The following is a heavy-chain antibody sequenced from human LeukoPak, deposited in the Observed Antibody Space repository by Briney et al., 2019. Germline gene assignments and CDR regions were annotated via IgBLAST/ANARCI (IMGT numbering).Heavy chain of an antibody. CDR3: ALTYYFDRRGYSYFDY. CDR1: GFXVDGNY. D-gene: IGHD3-22*01. J-gene: IGHJ4*02. V-gene: IGHV3-53*01. Sequence: GGSLRLSCEVSGFXVDGNYITWVRQVPGRGLEWVALIFSGDSTDYPDSVKGRFTISRDKSKNTLHLQMDSLRPEDTAMYYCALTYYFDRRGYSYFDYWGQGALVTVSS. CDR2: IFSGDST.